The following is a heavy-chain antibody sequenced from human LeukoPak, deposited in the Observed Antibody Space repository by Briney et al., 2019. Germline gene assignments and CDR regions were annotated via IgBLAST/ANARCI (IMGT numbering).Heavy chain of an antibody. Sequence: ASVKVSCKASGYTFTGYYMHWVRQAPGQGLEWMGWINPNSGGTNYAQKFQGWVTMTRDTSISTAYMELSRLRSDDTAVYYCARDVPGGGYYFDYWGQGTLVTVSS. CDR2: INPNSGGT. D-gene: IGHD3-16*01. V-gene: IGHV1-2*04. J-gene: IGHJ4*02. CDR1: GYTFTGYY. CDR3: ARDVPGGGYYFDY.